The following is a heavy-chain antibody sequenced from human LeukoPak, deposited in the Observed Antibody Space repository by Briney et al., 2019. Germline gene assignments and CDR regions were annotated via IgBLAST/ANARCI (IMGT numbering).Heavy chain of an antibody. CDR3: ARETTGLARYFDY. CDR2: IYTSGST. D-gene: IGHD4-17*01. V-gene: IGHV4-4*07. Sequence: SETLSLTCTVSGNSISSYYWSWIRQPAGKGLEWIGRIYTSGSTNYNPSLKSRVTMSIDTSKNQFSLNLSSVTAADTALYYCARETTGLARYFDYWGQGTLVTVSS. CDR1: GNSISSYY. J-gene: IGHJ4*02.